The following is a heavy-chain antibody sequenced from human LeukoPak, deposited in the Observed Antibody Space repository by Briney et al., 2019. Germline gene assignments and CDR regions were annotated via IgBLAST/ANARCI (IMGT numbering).Heavy chain of an antibody. J-gene: IGHJ4*02. V-gene: IGHV4-34*01. CDR3: ARANYYGSGSYYNFFGVKTNFDY. CDR2: INHSGST. Sequence: SETLSLTCAVYGGSFSGYYWSWIRQPPGKGLEWIGEINHSGSTNYNPSLKSRVTISVDTSKNQFSLKLSSVTAADTAVYYCARANYYGSGSYYNFFGVKTNFDYWGQGTLVTVSS. D-gene: IGHD3-10*01. CDR1: GGSFSGYY.